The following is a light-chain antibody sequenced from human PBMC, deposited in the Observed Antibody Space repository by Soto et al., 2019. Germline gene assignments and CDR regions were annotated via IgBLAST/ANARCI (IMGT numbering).Light chain of an antibody. CDR2: DVI. V-gene: IGLV2-11*01. CDR1: SSDVGVYKY. CDR3: CSYAGDYTFV. Sequence: QSALIQPRSVSVSPGQSVTISCTGTSSDVGVYKYVSWYRQHPGKAPKLMIYDVITRPSGVPDRFSGSKSGNTASLTISGLQAEDEADYYCCSYAGDYTFVFGSGTKLTVL. J-gene: IGLJ1*01.